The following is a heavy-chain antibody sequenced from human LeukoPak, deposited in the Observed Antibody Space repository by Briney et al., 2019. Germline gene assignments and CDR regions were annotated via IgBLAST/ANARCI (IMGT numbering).Heavy chain of an antibody. Sequence: KSSETLSLTCTVSGGSISSYYWSWIRQPPGKGLEWIGYIYYSGSTNYNPSLKSRVTMSVDTSKNQFSLKLSSVTAADTAVYYCARVKNSVPGPYYYGSGSYLLGFDPWGQGTLVTVSS. CDR3: ARVKNSVPGPYYYGSGSYLLGFDP. V-gene: IGHV4-59*12. J-gene: IGHJ5*02. CDR1: GGSISSYY. D-gene: IGHD3-10*01. CDR2: IYYSGST.